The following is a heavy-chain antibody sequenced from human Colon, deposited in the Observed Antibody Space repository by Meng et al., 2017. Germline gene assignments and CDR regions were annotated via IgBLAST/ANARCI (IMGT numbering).Heavy chain of an antibody. V-gene: IGHV4-31*03. CDR2: INHSGST. Sequence: GQLQEWGRGLVKPSQNLSLTCTVSGGSLSSDTYYWTWIRQDPGKGLEWIGIINHSGSTYYNPSLKRRVTMSLDTSKQQFSLKLISVTAADTAVYFCARGLNEGGLAHNWFDPWGQGTLVTVFS. CDR1: GGSLSSDTYY. D-gene: IGHD1-1*01. J-gene: IGHJ5*02. CDR3: ARGLNEGGLAHNWFDP.